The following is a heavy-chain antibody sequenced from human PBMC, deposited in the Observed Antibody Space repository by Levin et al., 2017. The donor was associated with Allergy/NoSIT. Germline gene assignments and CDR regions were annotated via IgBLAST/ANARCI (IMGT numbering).Heavy chain of an antibody. V-gene: IGHV4-31*03. J-gene: IGHJ4*02. D-gene: IGHD3-22*01. Sequence: SQTLSLTCTVSGESISSGGYYWAWIRQLPGKGLEWIGYIYYTGSTYYNPSLKSRTHISVDTSKNEFALKMNLLTDADTAVYYCARSVGNGYLSNFDYWGQGTLVTVSS. CDR1: GESISSGGYY. CDR2: IYYTGST. CDR3: ARSVGNGYLSNFDY.